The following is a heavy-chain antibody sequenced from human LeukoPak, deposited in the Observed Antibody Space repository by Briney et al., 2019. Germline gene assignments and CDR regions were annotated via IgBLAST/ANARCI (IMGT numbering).Heavy chain of an antibody. CDR2: INSDGSST. CDR1: GFTFSSYW. D-gene: IGHD3-3*01. V-gene: IGHV3-74*01. CDR3: AREHYDFWSGYSKSNDY. Sequence: PGGSLRLSCAASGFTFSSYWMHWVRQAPGKGLVWVSRINSDGSSTSYADSVKCRFTISRNNAKNTLYLQMNSLRAEDTAVYYCAREHYDFWSGYSKSNDYWGQGTLVTVSS. J-gene: IGHJ4*02.